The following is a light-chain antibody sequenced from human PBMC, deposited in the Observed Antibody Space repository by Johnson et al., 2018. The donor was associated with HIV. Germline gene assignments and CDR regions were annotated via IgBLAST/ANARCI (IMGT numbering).Light chain of an antibody. CDR2: DNN. CDR1: SSNIGNNY. V-gene: IGLV1-51*01. J-gene: IGLJ1*01. CDR3: GTWDTSLSAGVC. Sequence: HSVLTQPPSVSAAPGQKVTISCSGSSSNIGNNYVSWYQQLPGTAPKLLIYDNNKRPSGIPDRFSGSKSGTSATLGITGLQTGDEADYYCGTWDTSLSAGVCLGTGTKVTVL.